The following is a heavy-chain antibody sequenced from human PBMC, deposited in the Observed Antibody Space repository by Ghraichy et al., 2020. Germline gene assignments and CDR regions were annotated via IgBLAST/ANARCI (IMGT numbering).Heavy chain of an antibody. CDR1: GGSISSNNW. CDR3: ARAGGFRYYMDV. Sequence: SETLSLTCAVSGGSISSNNWWSWVRQPPGKGLEWIGEIYHNGTTNYNPSLKSRVSISLDKSKNQFYLNVSSVTAADTAIYYCARAGGFRYYMDVWGKGTTVTVSS. CDR2: IYHNGTT. V-gene: IGHV4-4*02. J-gene: IGHJ6*03. D-gene: IGHD4-23*01.